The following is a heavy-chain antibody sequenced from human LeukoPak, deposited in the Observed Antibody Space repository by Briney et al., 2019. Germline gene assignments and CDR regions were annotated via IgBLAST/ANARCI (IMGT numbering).Heavy chain of an antibody. CDR3: AASLGYCSSTSCWSDAFDI. CDR1: GFTFSSYW. Sequence: GGSLRLSCAASGFTFSSYWMSWVRRAPGKGLEWVANIKQDGSEKYYVDSVKGRFTISRDNAKNSLYLQMNSLRAEDTAVYYCAASLGYCSSTSCWSDAFDIWGQGTMVTVSS. CDR2: IKQDGSEK. V-gene: IGHV3-7*03. D-gene: IGHD2-2*01. J-gene: IGHJ3*02.